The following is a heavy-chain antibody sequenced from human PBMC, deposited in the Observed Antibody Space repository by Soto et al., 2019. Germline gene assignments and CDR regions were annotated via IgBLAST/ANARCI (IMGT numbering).Heavy chain of an antibody. J-gene: IGHJ5*01. CDR2: IYYSGSTGST. V-gene: IGHV4-59*08. Sequence: PSETLSLTSPVSGGSISSYYWSWIRQPPGKGLEWIGYIYYSGSTGSTNYNPSLKSRVTISVDTSNNQLSLQLNSVTPDDTAVYYCARLIGDSWLDSWGQGTLVTVSS. CDR1: GGSISSYY. CDR3: ARLIGDSWLDS.